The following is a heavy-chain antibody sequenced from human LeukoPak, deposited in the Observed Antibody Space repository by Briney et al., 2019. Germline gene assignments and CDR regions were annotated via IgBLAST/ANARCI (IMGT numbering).Heavy chain of an antibody. CDR2: FDPEDGET. Sequence: ASVKVSCKVSGYSLTELPMHWVRQAPGKGLEWRGGFDPEDGETIYAQTLQGRVTMTEDTSTDTAYMELSSLRSEDTAVYYCATDRPSSAKVGPRGYYYYSMDVWGKGTTVTVSS. CDR3: ATDRPSSAKVGPRGYYYYSMDV. D-gene: IGHD2-2*01. CDR1: GYSLTELP. J-gene: IGHJ6*03. V-gene: IGHV1-24*01.